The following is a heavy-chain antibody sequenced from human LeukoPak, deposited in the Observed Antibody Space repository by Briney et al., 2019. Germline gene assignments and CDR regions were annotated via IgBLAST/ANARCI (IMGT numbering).Heavy chain of an antibody. CDR1: GFTFSSYW. CDR2: IKQDGSEK. D-gene: IGHD6-13*01. V-gene: IGHV3-7*01. J-gene: IGHJ4*02. CDR3: ARVKAASGLYYFGY. Sequence: GGSLRLSCAASGFTFSSYWMSWVRQAPGKGLEWVANIKQDGSEKYYVDSVKGRFTIFRDNAKNSLYLQMNTLRAEDTAVYYCARVKAASGLYYFGYWGQGTLVTVSS.